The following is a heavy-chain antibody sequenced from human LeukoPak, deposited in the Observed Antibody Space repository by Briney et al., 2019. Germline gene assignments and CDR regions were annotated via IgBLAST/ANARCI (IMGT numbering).Heavy chain of an antibody. CDR3: AREKNYDYVWGSYRYTQYFDY. CDR1: GGSFSGYY. V-gene: IGHV4-34*01. CDR2: INHSGST. Sequence: SETLSLTCAVYGGSFSGYYWSWIRQPPGKGLEWIGEINHSGSTNYNPSLKSRVTISVDTSKNQFSLKLSSVTAADTAVYYCAREKNYDYVWGSYRYTQYFDYWGQGTLVTVSS. J-gene: IGHJ4*02. D-gene: IGHD3-16*02.